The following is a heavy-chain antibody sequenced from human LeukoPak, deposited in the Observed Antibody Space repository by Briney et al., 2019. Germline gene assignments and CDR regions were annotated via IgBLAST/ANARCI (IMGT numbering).Heavy chain of an antibody. V-gene: IGHV3-23*01. Sequence: GGSLRLSCAAPGFTFSIYAMSWVRQAPGKGLEWVAAISGVDGSTYYADSVKGRFTISRDISKNTLYLQMNSLRAEDTAVYYCAKVGRLTDFDYWGQGTRVTVSS. CDR2: ISGVDGST. J-gene: IGHJ4*02. CDR1: GFTFSIYA. CDR3: AKVGRLTDFDY. D-gene: IGHD7-27*01.